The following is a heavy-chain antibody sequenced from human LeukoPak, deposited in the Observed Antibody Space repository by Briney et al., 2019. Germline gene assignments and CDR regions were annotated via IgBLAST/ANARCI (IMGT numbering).Heavy chain of an antibody. Sequence: SETLSLTCNVSGDSIGGYYWSWIRQPAGKGLEWIGRIYSRGATDYNPSLKSRVTISVDTSKNQFSLKLSSVTAADTAVYYCARPPAYGSGSSYAFDIWGQGTMVTVSS. CDR1: GDSIGGYY. V-gene: IGHV4-4*07. CDR3: ARPPAYGSGSSYAFDI. CDR2: IYSRGAT. J-gene: IGHJ3*02. D-gene: IGHD3-10*01.